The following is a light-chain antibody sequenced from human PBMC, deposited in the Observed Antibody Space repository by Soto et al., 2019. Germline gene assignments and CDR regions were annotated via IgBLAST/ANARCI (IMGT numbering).Light chain of an antibody. CDR3: QQYHIWPPWT. Sequence: EIGMTQSPDTVSLSPGEGATLSFMVSQSIRSNLAWYQQRPGQAPRLLMYGASTRADGIPARFTGSGSGTEFTLTISSLQSEDFAVYYCQQYHIWPPWTSGQGTKVDIK. V-gene: IGKV3-15*01. CDR2: GAS. J-gene: IGKJ1*01. CDR1: QSIRSN.